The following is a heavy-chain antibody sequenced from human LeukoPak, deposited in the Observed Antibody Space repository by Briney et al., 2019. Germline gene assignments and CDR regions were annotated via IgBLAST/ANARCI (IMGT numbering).Heavy chain of an antibody. J-gene: IGHJ5*02. CDR3: TRGVQLERRYYNWFDP. V-gene: IGHV1-2*02. Sequence: GASVKVSCKASGYTFTGYYMHWVRQAPGQGLEWMGWINPNSGGTNYAQKFQGRVTMTRDTSISTAYMELSRLRSDDTAVYYCTRGVQLERRYYNWFDPWGQGTLVTVSS. CDR2: INPNSGGT. CDR1: GYTFTGYY. D-gene: IGHD1-1*01.